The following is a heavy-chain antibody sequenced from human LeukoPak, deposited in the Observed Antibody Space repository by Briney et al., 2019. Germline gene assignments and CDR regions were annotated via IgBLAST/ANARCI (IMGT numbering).Heavy chain of an antibody. CDR2: IYYSGST. V-gene: IGHV4-59*01. CDR3: ATTLWAWEGHYYYMDV. J-gene: IGHJ6*03. D-gene: IGHD1-26*01. Sequence: SETLSLTCTVSGRSISSYYWSWIRQPPGKGLEWIGYIYYSGSTNYNPSLKSRVAISVDTSKNQFSLKLSSVTAADTAVYYCATTLWAWEGHYYYMDVWGKGTTVTVSS. CDR1: GRSISSYY.